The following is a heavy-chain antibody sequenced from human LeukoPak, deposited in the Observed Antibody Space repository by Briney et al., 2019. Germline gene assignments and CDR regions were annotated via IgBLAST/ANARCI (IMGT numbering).Heavy chain of an antibody. Sequence: PGGSLRLSCAASGFTFSSYAMHWVRQAPGKGLEWVAVISYDGSNKYYADSVKGRFTISRDNAKNSLYLQMNSLRAEDTAVYYCARFCSGGSCYVGVDYWGQGTLVTVSS. D-gene: IGHD2-15*01. CDR1: GFTFSSYA. CDR3: ARFCSGGSCYVGVDY. CDR2: ISYDGSNK. J-gene: IGHJ4*02. V-gene: IGHV3-30-3*01.